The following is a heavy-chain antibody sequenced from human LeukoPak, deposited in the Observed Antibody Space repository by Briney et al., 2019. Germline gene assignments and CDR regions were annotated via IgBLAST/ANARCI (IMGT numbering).Heavy chain of an antibody. CDR3: ARNRRVVRGVIIVENYYYYMDV. D-gene: IGHD3-10*01. J-gene: IGHJ6*03. CDR2: IIPIFGTA. V-gene: IGHV1-69*13. CDR1: GYTFTSYG. Sequence: ASVKVSCKASGYTFTSYGISWVRQAPGQGLEWMGGIIPIFGTANYAQKFQGRVTVTADESTSTVYMELSSLRSEDTAVYYCARNRRVVRGVIIVENYYYYMDVWGKGTTVTISS.